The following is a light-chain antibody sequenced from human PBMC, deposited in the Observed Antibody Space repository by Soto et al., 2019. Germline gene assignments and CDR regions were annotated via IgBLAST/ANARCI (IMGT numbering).Light chain of an antibody. Sequence: EIVMTQSPATLSVSPGERATLSCRASQSVSSNLAWYQQKPGQAPRLLIYGASTRATGIPARFSGSGSGTGFTLTNSSLQSEDFEVYYCQQYNNWPPWTFGQGTKVEIK. J-gene: IGKJ1*01. V-gene: IGKV3-15*01. CDR3: QQYNNWPPWT. CDR2: GAS. CDR1: QSVSSN.